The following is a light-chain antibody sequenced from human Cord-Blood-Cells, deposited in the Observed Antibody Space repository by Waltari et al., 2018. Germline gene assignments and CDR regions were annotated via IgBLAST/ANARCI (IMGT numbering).Light chain of an antibody. CDR3: QQLNSYPLT. CDR1: QGISSY. Sequence: DIQLTHSPSFLSASVGDRVTITCRASQGISSYLAWYQQKPAKAPKLLIYAASTLQSGVPSRFSGSGSGTEFTLTISSLQPEDFATYYCQQLNSYPLTFGGGTKVEIK. V-gene: IGKV1-9*01. J-gene: IGKJ4*01. CDR2: AAS.